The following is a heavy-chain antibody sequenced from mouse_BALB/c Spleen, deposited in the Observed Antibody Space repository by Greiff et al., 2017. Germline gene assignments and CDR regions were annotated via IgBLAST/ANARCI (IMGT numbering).Heavy chain of an antibody. J-gene: IGHJ3*01. Sequence: EVKLVESGGGLVKPGGSLKLSCAASGFTFSSYTMSWVRQTPEKRLEWVAYISSGSSTIYYADTVKGRFTISRDNPKNTLFLQMTSLRSEDTAMYYCARWNGNLAYWGQGTLVTVSA. V-gene: IGHV5-17*02. CDR1: GFTFSSYT. CDR2: ISSGSSTI. D-gene: IGHD2-1*01. CDR3: ARWNGNLAY.